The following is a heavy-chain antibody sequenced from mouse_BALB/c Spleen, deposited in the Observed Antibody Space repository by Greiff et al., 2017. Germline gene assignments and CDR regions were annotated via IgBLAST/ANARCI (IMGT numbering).Heavy chain of an antibody. J-gene: IGHJ2*01. V-gene: IGHV3-2*02. CDR2: ISYSGST. CDR3: ARFPVRGYFDY. CDR1: GYSITSDYA. Sequence: VQLQQSGPGLVKPSQSLSLTCTVTGYSITSDYAWNWIRQFPGNKLEWMGYISYSGSTSYNPSLKSRISITRDTSKNQFFLQLNSVTTEDTATYYCARFPVRGYFDYWGQGTTLTVSS.